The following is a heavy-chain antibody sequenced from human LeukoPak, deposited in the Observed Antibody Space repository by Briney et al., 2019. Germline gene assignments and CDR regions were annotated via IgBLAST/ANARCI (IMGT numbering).Heavy chain of an antibody. CDR2: INHSGST. V-gene: IGHV4-34*01. Sequence: PSETLSLTCAVYGGSFSGYYWSWIRQPPGKGLEWIGEINHSGSTNYNPSLKSRVTISVDTSKNQFSLKLSSVTAADTAVYYCAKGRIAARSDDYWAQGTLVTVSS. CDR1: GGSFSGYY. D-gene: IGHD6-6*01. CDR3: AKGRIAARSDDY. J-gene: IGHJ4*02.